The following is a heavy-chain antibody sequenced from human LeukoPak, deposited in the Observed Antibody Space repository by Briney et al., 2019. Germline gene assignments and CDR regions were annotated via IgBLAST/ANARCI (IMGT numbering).Heavy chain of an antibody. CDR2: INQDGSST. J-gene: IGHJ6*04. V-gene: IGHV3-74*01. CDR3: AELGITMIGGV. CDR1: GFTFTTFW. D-gene: IGHD3-10*02. Sequence: GGSLRLSCATSGFTFTTFWMHWVRQAPGKGLVGVSRINQDGSSTNYADPVKGPFTISRDNAKNTVYVQMNSVRAEDTAVYYCAELGITMIGGVWGKGTTVTIAS.